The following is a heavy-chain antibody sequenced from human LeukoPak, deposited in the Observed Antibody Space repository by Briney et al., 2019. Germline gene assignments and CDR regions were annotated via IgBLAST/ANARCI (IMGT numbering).Heavy chain of an antibody. J-gene: IGHJ6*02. D-gene: IGHD7-27*01. CDR1: GFIVSSYY. Sequence: PGGSLRLSCVASGFIVSSYYIHWVRQAPGKGLEWVSIIYGTENPNYADSVKGRFTISRDNSKNTVYLQLNSLGAEDTAVYYCARATGGYTYGTPGGMDVWGQGTTVTVSS. CDR3: ARATGGYTYGTPGGMDV. V-gene: IGHV3-53*01. CDR2: IYGTENP.